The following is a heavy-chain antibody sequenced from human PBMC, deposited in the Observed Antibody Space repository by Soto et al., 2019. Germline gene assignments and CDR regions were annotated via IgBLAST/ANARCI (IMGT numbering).Heavy chain of an antibody. Sequence: SETLSLTCTVSGGSISSYYWSWIRQPPGKGLEWIGYIYYSGSTNYNPSLKSRVTISVDTSKNQFSLKLSSVTAADTAVYYCARVGASRLIGAFDIWGQGTMVTVSS. D-gene: IGHD6-6*01. CDR1: GGSISSYY. CDR2: IYYSGST. V-gene: IGHV4-59*01. J-gene: IGHJ3*02. CDR3: ARVGASRLIGAFDI.